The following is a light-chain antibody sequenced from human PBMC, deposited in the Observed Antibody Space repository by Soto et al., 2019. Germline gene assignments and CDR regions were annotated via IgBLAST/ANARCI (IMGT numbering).Light chain of an antibody. Sequence: DIQMTQSPSTLSASVGDRVTITCRASQSSSSWLAWYQQKPGKAPKLLIYKASSLESGVPSRFSGSGSGTEFTLTISSLQPDDFATYYCQQYNRLYTFGQGTKMEIK. CDR3: QQYNRLYT. CDR2: KAS. CDR1: QSSSSW. V-gene: IGKV1-5*03. J-gene: IGKJ2*01.